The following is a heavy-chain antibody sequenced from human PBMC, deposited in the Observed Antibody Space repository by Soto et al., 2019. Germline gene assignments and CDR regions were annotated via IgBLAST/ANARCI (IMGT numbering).Heavy chain of an antibody. CDR2: IYSGGST. J-gene: IGHJ4*01. CDR3: ARVCPSIAAAGTPYYFDY. Sequence: EVQLVESGGGLVQPGGSLRLSCAASGFTVSSNYMSWVRQAPGKGLEWVSVIYSGGSTYYADSVKGRFTISRHNSKNTLYLQMNSLRAEDTAVYYCARVCPSIAAAGTPYYFDYWGHGTLVTVSS. V-gene: IGHV3-53*04. D-gene: IGHD6-13*01. CDR1: GFTVSSNY.